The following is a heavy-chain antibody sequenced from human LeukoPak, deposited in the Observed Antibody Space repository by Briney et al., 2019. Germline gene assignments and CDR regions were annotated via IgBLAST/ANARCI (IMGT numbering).Heavy chain of an antibody. V-gene: IGHV4-59*08. CDR3: ASSFWSGYYKRGLYFDY. D-gene: IGHD3-3*01. J-gene: IGHJ4*02. CDR1: GGSISSYY. Sequence: SETLSLTCTVSGGSISSYYWSWIRQPPGKGLEWIGYIYYSGSTHYNPSLKSRVTISVDTSKNQFSLKLSSVTAADTAVYYCASSFWSGYYKRGLYFDYWGQGTLVTVSS. CDR2: IYYSGST.